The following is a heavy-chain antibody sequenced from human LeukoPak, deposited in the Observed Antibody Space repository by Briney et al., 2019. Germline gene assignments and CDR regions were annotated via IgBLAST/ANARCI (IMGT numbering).Heavy chain of an antibody. CDR3: ARDPGYYDSSGSFDY. CDR2: ISYDGSNK. Sequence: GRSLRLSCAASGFTFSSYAMHWVRQAPGKGLEWVAVISYDGSNKYYADSVKGRFTISRDNSKNTLYLQMNSLRAEDTAVYYCARDPGYYDSSGSFDYWGQGTLVTVSS. J-gene: IGHJ4*02. V-gene: IGHV3-30-3*01. D-gene: IGHD3-22*01. CDR1: GFTFSSYA.